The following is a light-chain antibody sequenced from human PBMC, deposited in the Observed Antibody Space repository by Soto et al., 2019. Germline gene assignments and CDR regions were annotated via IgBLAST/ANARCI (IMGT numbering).Light chain of an antibody. CDR2: EVS. J-gene: IGLJ1*01. CDR3: RSYTSSSTPYV. V-gene: IGLV2-14*01. Sequence: QSVLTQPASVSGSPGQSITISCTGTSSDVGGYNYVSWYQQHPGKAPKLMIYEVSNRPSGVSNRFSGSKSGNTASLTISGLQAEDEADYYCRSYTSSSTPYVFGAGTKLTV. CDR1: SSDVGGYNY.